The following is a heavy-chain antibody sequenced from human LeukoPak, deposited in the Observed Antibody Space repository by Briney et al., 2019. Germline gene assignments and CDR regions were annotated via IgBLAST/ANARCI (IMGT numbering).Heavy chain of an antibody. Sequence: SVKVSCKASGGTFSSYAISWVRQAPGQGLEWMGGIIPIFGTANYAQKFQGRVTITTDESTSTAYMELSSLRSADTAVYYCARGQVVRGVPPFDYWGQGTLVTVSS. V-gene: IGHV1-69*05. CDR2: IIPIFGTA. CDR1: GGTFSSYA. J-gene: IGHJ4*02. CDR3: ARGQVVRGVPPFDY. D-gene: IGHD3-10*01.